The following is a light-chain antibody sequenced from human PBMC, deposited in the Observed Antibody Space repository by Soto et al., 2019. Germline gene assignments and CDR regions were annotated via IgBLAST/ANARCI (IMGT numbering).Light chain of an antibody. CDR3: SSHTSSNTLVV. CDR1: SSDVGGYDY. Sequence: QSVLTQPASVSGSPGQSITISCTGTSSDVGGYDYVSWYQQHPGKAPKLMIYDVSNRPSGVSNRFSGSKSGNTASLTISGLQAEDEADYYCSSHTSSNTLVVFGGGTKLT. CDR2: DVS. J-gene: IGLJ2*01. V-gene: IGLV2-14*03.